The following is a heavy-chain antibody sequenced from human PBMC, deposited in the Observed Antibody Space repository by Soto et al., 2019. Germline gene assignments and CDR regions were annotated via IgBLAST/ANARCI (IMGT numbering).Heavy chain of an antibody. Sequence: ASVKVSCKASGYTFTGYYVHWVRQAPGQGLEWMGWINPNNGGTNYAQKFQGRVTMTRDTSINTAYMELSGLRSDDTAVYYCANLRFAGIYFDYWGQGALVTVSS. CDR2: INPNNGGT. CDR1: GYTFTGYY. J-gene: IGHJ4*02. CDR3: ANLRFAGIYFDY. V-gene: IGHV1-2*02. D-gene: IGHD1-20*01.